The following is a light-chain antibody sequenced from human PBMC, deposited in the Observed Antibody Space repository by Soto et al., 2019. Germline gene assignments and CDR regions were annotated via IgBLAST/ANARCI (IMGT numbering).Light chain of an antibody. V-gene: IGLV2-11*01. J-gene: IGLJ2*01. CDR3: CSHAGSYEV. Sequence: QSVLTQPRSVSGSPGQSVTIACTGTSSDVGGYHFVSWYQQHPGKAPKVMIYDVSKRPSGVPDRFSGSKSDNTASLTISGLQAEDEADYYCCSHAGSYEVIGGGTKLTVL. CDR2: DVS. CDR1: SSDVGGYHF.